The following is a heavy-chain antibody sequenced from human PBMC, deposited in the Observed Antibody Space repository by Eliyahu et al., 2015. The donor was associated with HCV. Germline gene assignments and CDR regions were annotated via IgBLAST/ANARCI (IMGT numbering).Heavy chain of an antibody. CDR2: ISWHSGTI. Sequence: EVQLVESGGGLVQPGRSLRLSCAASGFTFDDYAMHWVRQAPGKGLEWVSGISWHSGTIGYADSVKGRFTISRDNAESFLYLQMNSLRPEDTALYYCAKAHSSSWIEHFDYWGQGTLVTVSS. V-gene: IGHV3-9*01. CDR3: AKAHSSSWIEHFDY. J-gene: IGHJ4*02. CDR1: GFTFDDYA. D-gene: IGHD6-13*01.